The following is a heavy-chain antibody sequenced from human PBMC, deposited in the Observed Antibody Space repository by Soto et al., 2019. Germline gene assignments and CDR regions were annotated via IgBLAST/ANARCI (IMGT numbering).Heavy chain of an antibody. CDR1: GGSISSGGYS. V-gene: IGHV4-30-2*01. CDR2: IYHSGST. CDR3: ARVNYGGYYFDY. J-gene: IGHJ4*02. D-gene: IGHD3-10*01. Sequence: PSETLSLTCAVSGGSISSGGYSWSWIRQPPGKGLEWIGYIYHSGSTYYNPSLKSRVTISVDRSKNQFSLKLSSVTAADTAVYYCARVNYGGYYFDYWGQGTLVTVSS.